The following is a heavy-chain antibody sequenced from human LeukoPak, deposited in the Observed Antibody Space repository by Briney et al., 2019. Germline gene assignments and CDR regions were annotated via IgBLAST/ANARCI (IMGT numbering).Heavy chain of an antibody. J-gene: IGHJ5*02. CDR1: GFTFSSYA. V-gene: IGHV3-30*04. D-gene: IGHD3-10*01. Sequence: GGSLRLSCAASGFTFSSYAMHCVRQAPGKGLEWVAVISYDGSNKYYADSVKGRFTISRDNAKNSLYLQMNSLRAEDTAVYYCARMVRRNWFDPWGQGTLVTVSS. CDR2: ISYDGSNK. CDR3: ARMVRRNWFDP.